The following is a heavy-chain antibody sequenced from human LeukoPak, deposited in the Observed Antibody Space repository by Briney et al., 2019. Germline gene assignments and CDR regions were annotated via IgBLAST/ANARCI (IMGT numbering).Heavy chain of an antibody. Sequence: GGSLRLSCAASGFTFSSYAVSWVRQAPGKGLEWVSSISGSGGSTHYTDSVKGRFTISRDNSKNTLFLQMDSLRAEDTAIYYCAKDNEDTDITYYFDYWGQGTLVTVSS. CDR1: GFTFSSYA. D-gene: IGHD5-18*01. CDR3: AKDNEDTDITYYFDY. J-gene: IGHJ4*02. V-gene: IGHV3-23*01. CDR2: ISGSGGST.